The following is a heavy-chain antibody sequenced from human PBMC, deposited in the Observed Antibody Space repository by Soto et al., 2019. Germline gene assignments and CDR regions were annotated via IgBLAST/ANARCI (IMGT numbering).Heavy chain of an antibody. CDR3: ARKPMNTHAFDI. CDR1: GGSISSGGYY. J-gene: IGHJ3*02. Sequence: PSETLSLTCTVSGGSISSGGYYWNWIRQHPGKGLEWIGYIYYTGNTYYNTSLKSRVTISVDTSKNQFSLNLNSVTAADTAVYYCARKPMNTHAFDIWGQGTMVTVSS. V-gene: IGHV4-61*08. CDR2: IYYTGNT.